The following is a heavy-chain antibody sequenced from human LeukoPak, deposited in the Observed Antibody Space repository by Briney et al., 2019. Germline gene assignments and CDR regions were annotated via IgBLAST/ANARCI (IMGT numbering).Heavy chain of an antibody. CDR1: GGGFTSGC. V-gene: IGHV5-51*01. Sequence: GASPQFLSKGSGGGFTSGCYCRVSQMPGKGLEWMGIIYPGDSDTRYSPSFQGQVTISADKSISTAYLQWSSLKASDTAMYYCARHEAAAGTYYYGMDVWGQGTTVTVSS. D-gene: IGHD6-13*01. J-gene: IGHJ6*02. CDR2: IYPGDSDT. CDR3: ARHEAAAGTYYYGMDV.